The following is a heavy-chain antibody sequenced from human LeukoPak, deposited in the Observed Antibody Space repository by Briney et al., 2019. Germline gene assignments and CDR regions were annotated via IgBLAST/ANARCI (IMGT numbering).Heavy chain of an antibody. CDR3: ARDFSSSSTVYYYYYMDV. CDR1: GGSLSSRPYY. J-gene: IGHJ6*03. CDR2: ISYSGTT. V-gene: IGHV4-39*07. Sequence: SETLSLTCTVSGGSLSSRPYYWGWVRQPPGTGLEWIGTISYSGTTYYSPSLKSRVTISLDTSKNQFSLKLSSVTAADTAIYYCARDFSSSSTVYYYYYMDVWGKGTTVTVSS. D-gene: IGHD6-6*01.